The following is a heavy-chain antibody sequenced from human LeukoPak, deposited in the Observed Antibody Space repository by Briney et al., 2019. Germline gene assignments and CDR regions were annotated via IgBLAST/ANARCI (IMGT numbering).Heavy chain of an antibody. CDR2: RNHRGSS. CDR1: GSSFTGYY. V-gene: IGHV4-34*01. CDR3: ARGSGSYSGAADY. D-gene: IGHD6-19*01. J-gene: IGHJ4*02. Sequence: SETLSLTCSVHGSSFTGYYWSWIRQPPGKGLEWIGERNHRGSSYFNPSFESRVTISLDMSRKQFSLNLTSVTAADTAFYYCARGSGSYSGAADYWGQGTLVTVSS.